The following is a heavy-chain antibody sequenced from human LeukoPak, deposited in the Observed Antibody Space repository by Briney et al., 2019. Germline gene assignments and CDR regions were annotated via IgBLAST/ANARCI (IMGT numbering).Heavy chain of an antibody. D-gene: IGHD3-16*02. CDR1: GSTFSSYW. Sequence: PGGSLRLSCAASGSTFSSYWMSWVRQAPGKGLEWVANIKQDGSEKYYVDSVKGRFTISRDNAKNSLYLQMNSLRAEDTAVYYCARGGDYVWGSYRYFDYWGQGTLVTVSS. V-gene: IGHV3-7*01. J-gene: IGHJ4*02. CDR3: ARGGDYVWGSYRYFDY. CDR2: IKQDGSEK.